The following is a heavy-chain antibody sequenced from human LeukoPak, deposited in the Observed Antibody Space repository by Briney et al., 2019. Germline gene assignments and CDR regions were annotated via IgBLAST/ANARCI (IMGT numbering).Heavy chain of an antibody. Sequence: ASVKVSCKASGYTFTSYYMHWVRQAPGQGLEWMGIINPSGGSKSYAQKLQGRVTMTRDMSPSTVFMDMSILRSEGTAVYFCARGPIQLYAFDIWGQGTMVSVSS. CDR3: ARGPIQLYAFDI. D-gene: IGHD5-18*01. V-gene: IGHV1-46*01. CDR1: GYTFTSYY. J-gene: IGHJ3*02. CDR2: INPSGGSK.